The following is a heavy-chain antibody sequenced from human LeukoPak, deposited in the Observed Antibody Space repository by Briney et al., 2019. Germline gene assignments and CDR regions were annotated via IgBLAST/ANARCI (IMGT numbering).Heavy chain of an antibody. CDR3: ARDRSYDFWSGYYTPDY. D-gene: IGHD3-3*01. J-gene: IGHJ4*02. CDR2: IWYDGSSK. CDR1: GFTFSGYG. V-gene: IGHV3-33*01. Sequence: GGSLRLSCAASGFTFSGYGIHWVRQAPGKGLEWVALIWYDGSSKYYADSVKGRFTISRDNSKNTLYLQMNSLRAEDTAVYYCARDRSYDFWSGYYTPDYWGQGTLVAVSS.